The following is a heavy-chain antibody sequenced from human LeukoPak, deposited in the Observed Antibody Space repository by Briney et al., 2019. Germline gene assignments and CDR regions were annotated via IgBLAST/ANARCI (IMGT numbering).Heavy chain of an antibody. CDR3: AKDGRVGATGDAIDY. CDR2: IFPSGGEI. D-gene: IGHD1-26*01. V-gene: IGHV3-23*01. Sequence: PGGSLRLSCAASGFTFSTFAMIWVRQPPGKGLEWVSSIFPSGGEIHYADSVRGRFTISRDNSKSTLSLQMNSLRAEDTAVYYCAKDGRVGATGDAIDYWGQGTLVTVSS. J-gene: IGHJ4*02. CDR1: GFTFSTFA.